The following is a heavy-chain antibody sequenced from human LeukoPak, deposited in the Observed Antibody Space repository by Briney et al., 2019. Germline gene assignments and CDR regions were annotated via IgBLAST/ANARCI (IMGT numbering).Heavy chain of an antibody. V-gene: IGHV1-69*02. CDR1: GGTFSSYT. CDR2: IIPILGIA. J-gene: IGHJ4*02. D-gene: IGHD6-19*01. Sequence: ASVKVSCKPSGGTFSSYTISWVRQAPGQGLEWMGRIIPILGIANYAQKFQGRVTITADKSTSTAYMELSSLRSEDTAVYYCGRAGAIAVAGTFDYWGQGTLVTVSS. CDR3: GRAGAIAVAGTFDY.